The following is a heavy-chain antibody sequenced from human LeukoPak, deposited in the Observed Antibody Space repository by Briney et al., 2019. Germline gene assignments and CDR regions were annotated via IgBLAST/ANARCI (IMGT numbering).Heavy chain of an antibody. CDR3: ARGSLAAAAFDP. Sequence: ASVKVSCKASGYTFTSYDINWVRQATGQGLEWMGWMNPNSGNTGYAQKFQGRVTMTRNTSISTAYMELSSLRSEDTAVYYCARGSLAAAAFDPWGQGTLVTVSS. V-gene: IGHV1-8*01. CDR2: MNPNSGNT. J-gene: IGHJ5*02. D-gene: IGHD6-13*01. CDR1: GYTFTSYD.